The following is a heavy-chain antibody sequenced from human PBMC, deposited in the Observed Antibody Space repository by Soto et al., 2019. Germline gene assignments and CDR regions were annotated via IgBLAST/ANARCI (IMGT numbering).Heavy chain of an antibody. CDR3: TRERGDYPTKDYYYGMDV. CDR1: GFTFGDYA. Sequence: GGSLRLSCTASGFTFGDYAMSWVRQAPGKGLEWVGFIRSKAYGGTTEYAASVKGRFTISRDDSKSIAYLQMNSLKTEDTAVYYCTRERGDYPTKDYYYGMDVWGQGTTVTVSS. V-gene: IGHV3-49*04. D-gene: IGHD4-17*01. CDR2: IRSKAYGGTT. J-gene: IGHJ6*02.